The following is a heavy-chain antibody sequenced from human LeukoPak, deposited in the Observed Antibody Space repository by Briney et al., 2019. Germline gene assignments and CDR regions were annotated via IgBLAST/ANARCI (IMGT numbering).Heavy chain of an antibody. J-gene: IGHJ3*02. CDR2: IYYSGST. CDR1: GGSISSGGYY. Sequence: PSETLSLTCTVSGGSISSGGYYWSWIRQHPGKSLEWIGYIYYSGSTYYNPSLKSRVTISVDTSKNQFSLKLSSVTAADTAVYYCARYCSSTSCYYAFDIWGQGTMVTVCS. V-gene: IGHV4-31*03. CDR3: ARYCSSTSCYYAFDI. D-gene: IGHD2-2*01.